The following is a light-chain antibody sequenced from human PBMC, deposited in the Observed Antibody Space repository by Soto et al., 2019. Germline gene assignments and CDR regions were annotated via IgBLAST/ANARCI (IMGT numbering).Light chain of an antibody. V-gene: IGKV1-39*01. Sequence: DIQMTQSPSSLSASVGDRGTITCRASQTIKSYLNWYQVKLGKAPKXMIYTASSLQSGVPSRFSGSESGTEFTLTISSLQPEDFATYYCQQSYITPLTLGGGTKVDI. CDR3: QQSYITPLT. CDR1: QTIKSY. J-gene: IGKJ4*01. CDR2: TAS.